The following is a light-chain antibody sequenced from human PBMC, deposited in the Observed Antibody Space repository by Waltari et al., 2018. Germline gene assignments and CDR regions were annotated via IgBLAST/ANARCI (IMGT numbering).Light chain of an antibody. CDR2: GAS. Sequence: EIVFPQPPGTLSLSPGEIATLSCRASQSVGRDLIWYQQKPGQAPRLLIYGASTMATGIPDRFSGSGFGTDFSLTISRLEPEDFAVYYCQRNDSLPVTFGQGTKVEIK. CDR1: QSVGRD. V-gene: IGKV3-20*01. J-gene: IGKJ1*01. CDR3: QRNDSLPVT.